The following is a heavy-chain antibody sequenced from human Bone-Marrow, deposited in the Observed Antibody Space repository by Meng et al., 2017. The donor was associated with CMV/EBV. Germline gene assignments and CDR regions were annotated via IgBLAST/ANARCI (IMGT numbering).Heavy chain of an antibody. V-gene: IGHV3-23*01. CDR2: ISGSGGST. Sequence: GGSLKISCASSGFTFSSYAMSWVRQAPGKGLEWVSAISGSGGSTYYADSVKGRFTISRDNSKNTLYLQMNSRRAEDPAVYYCAKAGCQRSSTSCSGYFDYWGQGTLVTVSS. J-gene: IGHJ4*02. D-gene: IGHD2-2*01. CDR1: GFTFSSYA. CDR3: AKAGCQRSSTSCSGYFDY.